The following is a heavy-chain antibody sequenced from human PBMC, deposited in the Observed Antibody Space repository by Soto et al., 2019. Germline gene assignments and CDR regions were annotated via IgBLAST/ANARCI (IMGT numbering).Heavy chain of an antibody. CDR1: GFSLSNARMG. V-gene: IGHV2-26*01. D-gene: IGHD3-3*01. J-gene: IGHJ6*02. CDR3: ARIQGFWSGYYPYYYYGMDV. Sequence: QVTLKESGPVLVKPTETLTLTCTVSGFSLSNARMGVSWIRQPPGKALEWLAHIFSNDEKSYSTSLKSRLTISKDTSKSQVVLTMTNMDHVDTATYYCARIQGFWSGYYPYYYYGMDVWGQGTTVTVSS. CDR2: IFSNDEK.